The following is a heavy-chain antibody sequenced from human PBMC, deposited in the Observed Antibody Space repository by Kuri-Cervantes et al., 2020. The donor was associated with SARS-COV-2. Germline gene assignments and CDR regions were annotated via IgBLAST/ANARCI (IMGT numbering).Heavy chain of an antibody. V-gene: IGHV4-59*08. CDR1: GGSISSYY. D-gene: IGHD3-3*01. CDR3: ARHGFDFWSGYARTYHYYYGMDV. CDR2: IYYSGST. Sequence: SETLSLTCTVSGGSISSYYWSWIRQPPGKGLEWIGYIYYSGSTNYNPSLKSRVTISVDTSKNQFSLKLSSVTAADTAVYYCARHGFDFWSGYARTYHYYYGMDVWGQGTTVTVSS. J-gene: IGHJ6*02.